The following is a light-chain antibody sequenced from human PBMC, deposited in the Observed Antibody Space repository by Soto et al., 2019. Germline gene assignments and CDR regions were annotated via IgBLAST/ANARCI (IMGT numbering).Light chain of an antibody. CDR3: SSYTSSSTLYV. CDR2: DVS. V-gene: IGLV2-14*01. J-gene: IGLJ1*01. CDR1: SSDVGGYNY. Sequence: QSVLTQPASVSGSPGQSITISCTGTSSDVGGYNYVSWYQQHPGKAPKLMIYDVSNRPSGVSSRFSGSKSGNTASLTISGLQAEDEADYYCSSYTSSSTLYVFGTGPKVTVL.